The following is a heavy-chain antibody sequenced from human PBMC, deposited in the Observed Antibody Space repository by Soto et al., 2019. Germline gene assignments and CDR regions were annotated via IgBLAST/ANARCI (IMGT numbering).Heavy chain of an antibody. CDR3: ARAFGSGSYYDDYYYGMDV. J-gene: IGHJ6*02. CDR1: GGTFSSYT. D-gene: IGHD1-26*01. V-gene: IGHV1-69*02. Sequence: QVQLVQSGAEVKKPGSSVKVSCKASGGTFSSYTISWVRQAPGQGLEWMGRIIPILGIANYAQKFQGRVTITAEKSTSTAYMELSSLRSEDTAVYYCARAFGSGSYYDDYYYGMDVWGQGTTVTVSS. CDR2: IIPILGIA.